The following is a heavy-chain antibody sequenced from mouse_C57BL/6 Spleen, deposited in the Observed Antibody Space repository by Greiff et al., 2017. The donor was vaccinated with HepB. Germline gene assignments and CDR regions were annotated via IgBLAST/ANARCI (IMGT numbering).Heavy chain of an antibody. CDR1: GYSITSGYY. Sequence: EVQLQESGPGLVKPSQSLSLTCSVTGYSITSGYYWNWIRQFPGNKLEWMGYISYDGSNNYNPSLKNRISITRYTSKNQFFLKLNSVTTEDTATYYCAREGGYDFYAMDYWGQGTSVTVSS. J-gene: IGHJ4*01. D-gene: IGHD2-2*01. CDR3: AREGGYDFYAMDY. CDR2: ISYDGSN. V-gene: IGHV3-6*01.